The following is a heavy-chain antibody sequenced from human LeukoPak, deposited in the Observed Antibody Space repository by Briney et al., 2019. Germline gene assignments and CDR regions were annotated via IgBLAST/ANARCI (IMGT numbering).Heavy chain of an antibody. CDR2: INHSGST. D-gene: IGHD6-19*01. CDR1: GGSFSGYY. V-gene: IGHV4-34*01. CDR3: ARDLWGPRAVAGHPNWFDP. J-gene: IGHJ5*02. Sequence: PSETLSLTCAVYGGSFSGYYWSWIRQPPGKGLEWIGEINHSGSTNYNPSLKSRVTISVDTSKNQFSLQLNSVTPEDTAVYCARDLWGPRAVAGHPNWFDPWGQGTLVTVSS.